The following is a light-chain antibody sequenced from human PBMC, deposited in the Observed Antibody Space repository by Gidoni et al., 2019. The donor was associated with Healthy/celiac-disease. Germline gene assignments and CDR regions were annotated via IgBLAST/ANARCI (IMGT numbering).Light chain of an antibody. J-gene: IGKJ2*01. V-gene: IGKV4-1*01. Sequence: DIVMTQSLASLAASLGERATINCKSSQSVLYSSNNKNYLAWYQQKPGQPPKLLIYWASTRESGVPDRFSGSGSGTDFTLTISSLQAEDVAVYYCQQYYSTPRTFGQGTKLEIK. CDR2: WAS. CDR1: QSVLYSSNNKNY. CDR3: QQYYSTPRT.